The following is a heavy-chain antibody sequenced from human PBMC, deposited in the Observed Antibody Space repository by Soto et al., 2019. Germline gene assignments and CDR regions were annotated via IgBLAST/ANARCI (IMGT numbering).Heavy chain of an antibody. D-gene: IGHD2-8*01. CDR3: ARAVYCTNGFCFPNWLDP. CDR2: IYYSGST. CDR1: GDSIRSYY. V-gene: IGHV4-59*01. J-gene: IGHJ5*02. Sequence: SETLSLTCTVSGDSIRSYYWTWIRQPPGKGLELIGYIYYSGSTRYNPSLKSRVTISVDMSKNQFSLKLSSVIAADTAVYFCARAVYCTNGFCFPNWLDPWGQGNLVTVSS.